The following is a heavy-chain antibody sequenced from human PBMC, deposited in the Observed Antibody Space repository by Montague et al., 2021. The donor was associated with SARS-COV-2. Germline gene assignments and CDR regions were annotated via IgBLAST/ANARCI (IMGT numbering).Heavy chain of an antibody. CDR1: VASITGAD. Sequence: SETLSLTCTVSVASITGADWKWTRLHPSHGLDLDGVFWFNKSTNFNPSLKLRVAISVDTSKTQFSLRLTSATAADTAFSYCVRPPHYDGLNGSPDFWDQGTLVTVSS. D-gene: IGHD3-9*01. CDR3: VRPPHYDGLNGSPDF. J-gene: IGHJ4*02. CDR2: FWFNKST. V-gene: IGHV4-59*08.